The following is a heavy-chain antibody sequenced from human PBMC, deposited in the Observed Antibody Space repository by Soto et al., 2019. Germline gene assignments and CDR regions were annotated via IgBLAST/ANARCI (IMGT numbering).Heavy chain of an antibody. CDR2: IIPIFGTT. CDR1: GGTFSSYA. Sequence: QVQLVQSGAEVKKPGSSVKVSCKASGGTFSSYAISWVRQAPGQGLEWMGGIIPIFGTTNYAQKFQGRVTITADKVTSTAYMELSSLRSEDTAVYYCARDRRYYYDSSGYYYFDYWGQGTLVTVSS. CDR3: ARDRRYYYDSSGYYYFDY. V-gene: IGHV1-69*06. D-gene: IGHD3-22*01. J-gene: IGHJ4*02.